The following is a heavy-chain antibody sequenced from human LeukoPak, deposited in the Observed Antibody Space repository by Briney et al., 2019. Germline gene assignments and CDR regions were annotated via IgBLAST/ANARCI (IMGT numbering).Heavy chain of an antibody. CDR3: AREGGFYRPLDY. J-gene: IGHJ4*02. CDR1: GGSVINTNW. V-gene: IGHV4-4*02. D-gene: IGHD3-3*01. CDR2: VHLDGRT. Sequence: SETLSLTCSVSGGSVINTNWWSWVRQPPGKGLEWIGEVHLDGRTNYNPSLESRLTMSVDVSENQVSLKLTSVTAADTAVYYCAREGGFYRPLDYSGQGTLVTVSS.